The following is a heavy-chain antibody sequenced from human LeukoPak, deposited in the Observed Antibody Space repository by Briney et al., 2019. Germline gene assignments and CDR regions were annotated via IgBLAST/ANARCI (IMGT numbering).Heavy chain of an antibody. CDR1: GGSISSYY. D-gene: IGHD4-11*01. V-gene: IGHV4-59*08. J-gene: IGHJ6*03. CDR2: IYYSGRT. CDR3: ARRTRLPAAYYYYYMDV. Sequence: PSQTLSLTCTVSGGSISSYYWSWIRQPPGKGLGWIGCIYYSGRTNYNPSLQSRVTISVGTSKNQFSLKLSSVSAADTAVYYCARRTRLPAAYYYYYMDVWGEGATVTVSS.